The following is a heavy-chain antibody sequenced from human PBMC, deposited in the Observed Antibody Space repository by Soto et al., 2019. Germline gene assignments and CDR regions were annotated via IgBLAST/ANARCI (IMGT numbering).Heavy chain of an antibody. CDR3: TRGCSGGSCYVFEY. Sequence: ASVKVSCKASGYTFTSYAIQWVRQAPGQRLEWMAWINAGTGNTKYSQKFQGRVTITRDTSANTVFMELSSLRSEDTAVYYGTRGCSGGSCYVFEYWGQGTLVTVSS. D-gene: IGHD2-15*01. V-gene: IGHV1-3*01. CDR2: INAGTGNT. J-gene: IGHJ4*02. CDR1: GYTFTSYA.